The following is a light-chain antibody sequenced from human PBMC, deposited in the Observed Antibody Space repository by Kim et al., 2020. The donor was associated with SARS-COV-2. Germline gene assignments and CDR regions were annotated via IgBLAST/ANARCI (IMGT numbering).Light chain of an antibody. J-gene: IGLJ3*02. CDR1: NIGSKS. Sequence: APGKTARITCGGNNIGSKSVHWYQQKPGQAPVLVIYYDSDRPSGIPERFSGSNSGNTAALTISRVEAGDEADYYCQVWDSSSDHRLFGGGTKLTV. V-gene: IGLV3-21*04. CDR3: QVWDSSSDHRL. CDR2: YDS.